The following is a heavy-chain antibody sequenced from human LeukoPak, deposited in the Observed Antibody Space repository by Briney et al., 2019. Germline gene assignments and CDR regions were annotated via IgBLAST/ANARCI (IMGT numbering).Heavy chain of an antibody. CDR1: GLSLNNYA. J-gene: IGHJ4*02. D-gene: IGHD5-12*01. CDR3: AQDRAWIEFYF. CDR2: SSSSDDGK. Sequence: GGSLRLSCTASGLSLNNYAMSWVRQVPGKGLEWVSASSSSDDGKWYAESVRGRFTISRDTSKNTVYLQMNSLRVEDTAVYYCAQDRAWIEFYFWGQGTLVTVSS. V-gene: IGHV3-23*01.